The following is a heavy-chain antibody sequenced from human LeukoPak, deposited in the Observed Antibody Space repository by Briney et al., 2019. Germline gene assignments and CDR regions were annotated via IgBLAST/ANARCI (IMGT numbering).Heavy chain of an antibody. V-gene: IGHV3-30*18. J-gene: IGHJ4*02. CDR1: GFTFSTYG. CDR3: VKSSSGQPKGNYYFDS. D-gene: IGHD6-19*01. CDR2: ISYDGNDK. Sequence: EGSLRLSCAASGFTFSTYGIHWVRQPPGKGLEWVAVISYDGNDKYYADSVKGRFTVSRDNSKNTLYLQMNSLRPEDTAFYYCVKSSSGQPKGNYYFDSWGQGTLVTVSS.